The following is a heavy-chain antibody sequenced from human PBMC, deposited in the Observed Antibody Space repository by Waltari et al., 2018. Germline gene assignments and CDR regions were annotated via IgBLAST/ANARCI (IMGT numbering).Heavy chain of an antibody. CDR2: ISWNSGSI. J-gene: IGHJ6*02. CDR3: AKDRRYYDSSGYYGMDV. V-gene: IGHV3-9*01. Sequence: EVQLVESGGGLVQPGRSLRLSCAASGFTFDDYAMPWFRQAPGKGLEWVSGISWNSGSIGYADSVKGRFTISRDNAKNSLYLQMNSLRAEDTALYYCAKDRRYYDSSGYYGMDVWGQGTTVTVSS. D-gene: IGHD3-22*01. CDR1: GFTFDDYA.